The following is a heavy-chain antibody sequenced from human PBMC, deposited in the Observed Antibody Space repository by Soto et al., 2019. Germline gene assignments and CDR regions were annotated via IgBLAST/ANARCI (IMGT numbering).Heavy chain of an antibody. CDR1: GYSFTTSW. Sequence: RGESLKISCKGSGYSFTTSWVGWVRQMPGKGLEWMGIIYLGDSDTRYNPSFQGQVTTSADKSIGTAYLQWSSLKASDTAIYYCARSGYSSNGMDVWGQGTTVTASS. CDR3: ARSGYSSNGMDV. CDR2: IYLGDSDT. D-gene: IGHD5-12*01. J-gene: IGHJ6*02. V-gene: IGHV5-51*01.